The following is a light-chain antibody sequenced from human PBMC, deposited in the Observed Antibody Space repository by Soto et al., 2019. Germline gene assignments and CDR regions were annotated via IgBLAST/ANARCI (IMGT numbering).Light chain of an antibody. CDR2: KAS. V-gene: IGKV1-5*03. CDR3: QQYNTYLFT. Sequence: DIQMTQSPSSLSASVGDRVTITCRASQSISSWLAWYQQKPGKAPKLLIYKASSLESGVPSRFSGSGSGTEFTLTISSLQPDDLATYYGQQYNTYLFTFGPGTKVDIK. J-gene: IGKJ3*01. CDR1: QSISSW.